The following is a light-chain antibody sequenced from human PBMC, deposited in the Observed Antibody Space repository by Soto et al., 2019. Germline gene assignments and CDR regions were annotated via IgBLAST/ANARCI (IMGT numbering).Light chain of an antibody. CDR1: QNIRSNY. V-gene: IGKV3-20*01. J-gene: IGKJ1*01. CDR3: QQYQSPPLT. CDR2: GAV. Sequence: EIVLTPSPGTLSLSPGQRATLSCRASQNIRSNYVAWFQQPPGQAPRLLIYGAVNKASGIPDRFSGSGSGTEFTLTISRLEPEDFVVYYCQQYQSPPLTFGQGPKVEIK.